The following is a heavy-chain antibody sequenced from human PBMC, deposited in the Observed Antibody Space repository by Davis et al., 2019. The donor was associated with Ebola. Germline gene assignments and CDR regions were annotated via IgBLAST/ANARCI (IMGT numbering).Heavy chain of an antibody. D-gene: IGHD5-24*01. V-gene: IGHV5-51*01. Sequence: GESLKISCKGSGYSFTSYWIVWVRQMPGKGLECMGIIFPGDSDTRYSPSFQGQVTISADKSISTAYLQWSSLKASDTATYYCARGTNGYNPGGHFDSWGQGTLVTVSS. CDR1: GYSFTSYW. CDR3: ARGTNGYNPGGHFDS. J-gene: IGHJ4*02. CDR2: IFPGDSDT.